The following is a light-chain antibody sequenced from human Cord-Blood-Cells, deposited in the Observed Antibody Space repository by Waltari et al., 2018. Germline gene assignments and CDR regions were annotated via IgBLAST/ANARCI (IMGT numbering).Light chain of an antibody. Sequence: DIVMTQSPDSLAVSLGERATINCKSSQSVLYRSNNKNYLAWYQQKPGQPPKLLIYWASTRESGVPDRFSCSVSGTDFTLTISILQAEDVAVYYCQQYYSTPLTFGGGTKVEIK. J-gene: IGKJ4*01. CDR1: QSVLYRSNNKNY. V-gene: IGKV4-1*01. CDR3: QQYYSTPLT. CDR2: WAS.